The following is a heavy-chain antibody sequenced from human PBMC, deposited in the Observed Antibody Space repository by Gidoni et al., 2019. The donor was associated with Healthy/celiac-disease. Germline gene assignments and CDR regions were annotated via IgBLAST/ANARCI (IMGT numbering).Heavy chain of an antibody. CDR2: ISSSSSYI. Sequence: EVQLVESGGGLFKPGGSLRLSCAASGFTFSSYSMNWVRQAPGKGLEWVSSISSSSSYIYYADSVKGRFTISRDNAKNSLYLQMNSLRAEDTAVYYCARGRIAAAGGPDAFDIWGQGTMVTVSS. D-gene: IGHD6-13*01. CDR3: ARGRIAAAGGPDAFDI. CDR1: GFTFSSYS. V-gene: IGHV3-21*01. J-gene: IGHJ3*02.